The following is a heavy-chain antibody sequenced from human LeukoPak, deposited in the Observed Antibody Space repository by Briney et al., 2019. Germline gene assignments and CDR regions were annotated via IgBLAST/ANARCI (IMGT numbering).Heavy chain of an antibody. V-gene: IGHV4-34*01. CDR3: ARGLKVSGWYV. J-gene: IGHJ6*02. D-gene: IGHD6-19*01. Sequence: SETLSLTCAVYGGSFSGYYWSWIRQPPGKGLEWIGEINHSGSTNYNPSLKSRVTISVDTSKNQFSLKLSSVTAVDTAVYYCARGLKVSGWYVWGQGTTVTVSS. CDR2: INHSGST. CDR1: GGSFSGYY.